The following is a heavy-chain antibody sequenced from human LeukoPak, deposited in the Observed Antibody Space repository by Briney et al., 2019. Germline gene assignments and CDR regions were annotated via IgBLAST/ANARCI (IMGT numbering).Heavy chain of an antibody. CDR3: VRVGKNGYDLNY. V-gene: IGHV3-7*01. Sequence: GGSLRLSCAASTFTFRNYRMSWVRQAPGKGLEWVAIINEGGNLKYYVDSVKGRFTISRDNAENSLYLQMYSLRVEDTAVYYCVRVGKNGYDLNYWGQGALVTVSS. J-gene: IGHJ4*02. D-gene: IGHD5-12*01. CDR1: TFTFRNYR. CDR2: INEGGNLK.